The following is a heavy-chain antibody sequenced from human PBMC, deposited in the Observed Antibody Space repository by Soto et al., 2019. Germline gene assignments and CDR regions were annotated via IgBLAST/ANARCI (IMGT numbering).Heavy chain of an antibody. D-gene: IGHD1-26*01. Sequence: GGSLRLCCAASGFTFSSYAMHWVRQAPGKVLEWVAVISYDGSNKYYAYSVKGRFTISRDNSKNTLYLQMNSLRAEDTAVYYWAPASYEFSSPYYPGIGYYYYGMDDWAQGTTDNDSS. V-gene: IGHV3-30-3*01. CDR1: GFTFSSYA. CDR3: APASYEFSSPYYPGIGYYYYGMDD. J-gene: IGHJ6*02. CDR2: ISYDGSNK.